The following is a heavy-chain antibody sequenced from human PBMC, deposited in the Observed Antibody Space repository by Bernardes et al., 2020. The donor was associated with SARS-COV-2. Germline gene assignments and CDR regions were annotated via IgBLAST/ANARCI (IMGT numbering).Heavy chain of an antibody. CDR1: GGSISSSSYY. CDR3: ASFGYDILTGYYPGYYYGMDV. CDR2: IYHSGST. V-gene: IGHV4-39*07. Sequence: SETLSLTCTVSGGSISSSSYYWGWVRQPPGKGLEWIGEIYHSGSTNYNPSLKSRVTISVDKSKNQFSLKLSSGTAADTAVYYCASFGYDILTGYYPGYYYGMDVWGQGTTVTVSS. J-gene: IGHJ6*02. D-gene: IGHD3-9*01.